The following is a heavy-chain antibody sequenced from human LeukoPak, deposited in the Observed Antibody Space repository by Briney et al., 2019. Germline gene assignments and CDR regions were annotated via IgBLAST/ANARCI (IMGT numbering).Heavy chain of an antibody. J-gene: IGHJ3*02. CDR3: ARARLNYYYDSSGYYRDAFDI. D-gene: IGHD3-22*01. V-gene: IGHV3-48*03. CDR2: ISSSGSTI. Sequence: PGGSLRLSCAASGFTFSSYEMNWVRQAPGEGLERGSYISSSGSTIYYADSVKGRFTISRDNAKNSLYLQMNSLRAEDTAVYYCARARLNYYYDSSGYYRDAFDIWGQGTMVTVSS. CDR1: GFTFSSYE.